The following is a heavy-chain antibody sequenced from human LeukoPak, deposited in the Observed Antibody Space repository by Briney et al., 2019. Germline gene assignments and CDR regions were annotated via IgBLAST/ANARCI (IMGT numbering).Heavy chain of an antibody. CDR3: ARGGSLDY. J-gene: IGHJ4*02. CDR2: ISYDGSNK. Sequence: GRSLRLSCAASGFTFSSYAMHWVRQAPGKGLEWVAVISYDGSNKYYADSVKGRFTISRDNAKNSLYLQMNSLRDEDTAVYYCARGGSLDYWGQGTLVTVSS. V-gene: IGHV3-30-3*01. CDR1: GFTFSSYA. D-gene: IGHD1-26*01.